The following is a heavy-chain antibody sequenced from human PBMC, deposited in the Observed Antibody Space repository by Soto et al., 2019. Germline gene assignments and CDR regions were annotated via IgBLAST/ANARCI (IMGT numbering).Heavy chain of an antibody. Sequence: SETLSLTCTVPGGYISSSSYYWGWIRQPPGKGLEWIGSIYYSGSTYYNPSLKSRVTISVDTSKNQFSLKLSSVTAADTAVYYCARPYYYDSSGQGGWFDPWGQGTLVTVSS. CDR1: GGYISSSSYY. CDR2: IYYSGST. D-gene: IGHD3-22*01. V-gene: IGHV4-39*01. CDR3: ARPYYYDSSGQGGWFDP. J-gene: IGHJ5*02.